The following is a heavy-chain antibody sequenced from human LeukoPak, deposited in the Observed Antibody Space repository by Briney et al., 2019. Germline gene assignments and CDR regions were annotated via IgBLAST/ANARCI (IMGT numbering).Heavy chain of an antibody. D-gene: IGHD3-10*01. V-gene: IGHV4-39*07. CDR1: GGSISSSSYY. Sequence: PSETLSLTCTVSGGSISSSSYYWGWIRQPPVKGLEWIGEIYHSGSTNYNPSLKSRVTISVDKSKNQFSLKLSSVTAADTAVYYCARNIEGSGSLGYYWGQGTLVTVSS. CDR2: IYHSGST. J-gene: IGHJ4*02. CDR3: ARNIEGSGSLGYY.